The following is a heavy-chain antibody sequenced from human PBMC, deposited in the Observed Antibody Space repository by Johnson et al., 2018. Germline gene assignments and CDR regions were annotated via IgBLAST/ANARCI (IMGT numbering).Heavy chain of an antibody. CDR3: AKDLNDYGDYEYFQH. J-gene: IGHJ1*01. V-gene: IGHV3-23*04. CDR2: ISGSGGST. Sequence: VQLVQSGGGLVQPGGSLRLSCAASGFTFSSYAMSWVRQAPGKGLAWVSAISGSGGSTYYAASVKGRFTISRDNFKNTLYLQMNSLRAEDTAVYYCAKDLNDYGDYEYFQHWGQGTLVTVSS. CDR1: GFTFSSYA. D-gene: IGHD4-17*01.